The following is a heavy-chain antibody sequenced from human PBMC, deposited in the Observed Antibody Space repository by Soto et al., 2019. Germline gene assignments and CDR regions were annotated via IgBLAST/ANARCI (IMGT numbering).Heavy chain of an antibody. CDR3: ARDSGAKLSSS. J-gene: IGHJ4*02. V-gene: IGHV1-69*13. Sequence: SVKVPCKASGGTFSSYRFNWVRQARGQGLEWLGGIVPIYRTADYAQKFQGRVTITADESTRTVYLELSSLKSQDTALYYCARDSGAKLSSSWGQGTLVTVSS. D-gene: IGHD6-13*01. CDR1: GGTFSSYR. CDR2: IVPIYRTA.